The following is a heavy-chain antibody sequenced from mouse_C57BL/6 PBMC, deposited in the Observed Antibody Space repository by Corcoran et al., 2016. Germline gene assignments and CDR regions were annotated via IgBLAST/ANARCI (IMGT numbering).Heavy chain of an antibody. Sequence: QVQLKQSGAELVRPGASVKLSCKASGYTFTDYYINWVKQRPGQGLEWIARIYPGSGNTYYNEKFKGKATLTAEKSSSTAYMQLSSLTSEDSAVYFCARWAHYGGFAYWDQRTLVTVSA. CDR1: GYTFTDYY. V-gene: IGHV1-76*01. CDR3: ARWAHYGGFAY. J-gene: IGHJ3*01. CDR2: IYPGSGNT. D-gene: IGHD1-2*01.